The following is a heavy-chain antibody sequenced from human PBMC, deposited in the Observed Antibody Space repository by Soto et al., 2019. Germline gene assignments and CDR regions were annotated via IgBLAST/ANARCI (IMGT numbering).Heavy chain of an antibody. CDR2: IYSGGST. CDR1: GFTVSSNY. D-gene: IGHD2-15*01. J-gene: IGHJ4*02. Sequence: EVQLVESGGGLIQPGGSLRLSCAASGFTVSSNYMSWVRQAPGKGLEWVSVIYSGGSTYYADSVKGRFTISRDNSKNTLYLQMNSLRAEDTAVYYCARDCSGGSCPVWASPHWGQGTLVTVSS. CDR3: ARDCSGGSCPVWASPH. V-gene: IGHV3-53*01.